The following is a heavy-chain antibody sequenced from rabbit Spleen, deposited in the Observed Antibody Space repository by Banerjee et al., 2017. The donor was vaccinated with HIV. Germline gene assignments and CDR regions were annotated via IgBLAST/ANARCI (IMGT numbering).Heavy chain of an antibody. J-gene: IGHJ4*01. V-gene: IGHV1S40*01. CDR1: RFSFSDVYN. CDR2: IGAGGGGAT. CDR3: ARDLDGIIGWNFGW. Sequence: QSLEESGGDLVKPGASLTLTCTPSRFSFSDVYNMCWVRQAPGKGLEWIACIGAGGGGATAYASWARGRFTFSKTSSTTVTLQMTSLTAADTATYFCARDLDGIIGWNFGWWGPGTLVTVS. D-gene: IGHD4-1*01.